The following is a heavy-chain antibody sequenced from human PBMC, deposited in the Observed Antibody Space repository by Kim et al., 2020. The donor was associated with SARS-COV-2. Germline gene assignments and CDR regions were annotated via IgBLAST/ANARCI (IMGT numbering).Heavy chain of an antibody. CDR2: IYYSGST. Sequence: SETLSLTCTVSGGSISSGDYYWSWIRQPPGKGLEWIGYIYYSGSTYYNPSLKSRVTISVDTSKNQFSLKLSSLTAADTAVYYCARFGSGSYYNVGYYWGQGTLVTVSS. CDR1: GGSISSGDYY. V-gene: IGHV4-30-4*01. D-gene: IGHD3-10*01. J-gene: IGHJ4*02. CDR3: ARFGSGSYYNVGYY.